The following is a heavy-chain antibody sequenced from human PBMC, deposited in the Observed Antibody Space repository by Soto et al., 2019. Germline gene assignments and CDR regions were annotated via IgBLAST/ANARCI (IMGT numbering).Heavy chain of an antibody. D-gene: IGHD2-2*01. J-gene: IGHJ4*02. CDR2: IIPLLRST. V-gene: IGHV1-69*11. CDR3: ATDSGIVAVPGAMGIDY. Sequence: QVQLVQSGAQVKKPGSSVKVSCKASGDSFSTYAVSWVRQAPGQGLEWMGKIIPLLRSTTYAQKFRGRVTITADETTSTAYMDLSSLADEDTAVYYCATDSGIVAVPGAMGIDYWGQGTLVTVSS. CDR1: GDSFSTYA.